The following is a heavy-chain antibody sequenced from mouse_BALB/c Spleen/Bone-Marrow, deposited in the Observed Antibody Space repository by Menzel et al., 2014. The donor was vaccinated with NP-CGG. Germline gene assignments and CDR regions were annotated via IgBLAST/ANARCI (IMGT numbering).Heavy chain of an antibody. CDR1: GYVFSTYW. CDR2: IYPGDGDT. J-gene: IGHJ2*01. V-gene: IGHV1-80*01. Sequence: LQESGAELVRPGSSVKISCESSGYVFSTYWINWVKQRPGQGLEWIGQIYPGDGDTDYNGKFKDKATLTGDKSSNTAYMQLSSLTSEDSAVYFCARGGISVDYWGQGTTLTVSS. CDR3: ARGGISVDY.